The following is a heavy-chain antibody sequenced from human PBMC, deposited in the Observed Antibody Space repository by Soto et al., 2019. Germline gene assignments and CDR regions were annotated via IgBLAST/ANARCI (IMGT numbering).Heavy chain of an antibody. V-gene: IGHV2-5*02. Sequence: QITLKESGPTLVKPTQTLTLTCIFSGFSFSADGVGVGWIRQPPGKALEWLALIYWDDDTRYSPSLKSRLTITKDTSKNQVVLTMTNMDPVDTATYYCAHAYGGTSWPNDAFDVWGQGTVVIVSS. CDR1: GFSFSADGVG. J-gene: IGHJ3*01. CDR2: IYWDDDT. D-gene: IGHD2-2*01. CDR3: AHAYGGTSWPNDAFDV.